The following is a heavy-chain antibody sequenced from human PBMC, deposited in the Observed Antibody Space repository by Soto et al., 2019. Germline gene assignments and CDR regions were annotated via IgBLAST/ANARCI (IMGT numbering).Heavy chain of an antibody. Sequence: SETLSLTCAVSGGSISSGGYSWSWIRQPPGKGLEWIGYIYHSGSTYYNPSLKSRVTISVDRSKNQFSLKLSSVTAADTAVYYCARGFGSSWFPYFDYWGQGTLVTVSS. CDR2: IYHSGST. D-gene: IGHD6-13*01. CDR1: GGSISSGGYS. CDR3: ARGFGSSWFPYFDY. V-gene: IGHV4-30-2*01. J-gene: IGHJ4*02.